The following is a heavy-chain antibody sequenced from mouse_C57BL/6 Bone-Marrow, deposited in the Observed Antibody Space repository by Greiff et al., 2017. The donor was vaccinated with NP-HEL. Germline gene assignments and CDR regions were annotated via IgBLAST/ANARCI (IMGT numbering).Heavy chain of an antibody. J-gene: IGHJ2*01. Sequence: QVQLQQSGAELARPGASVKLSCKASGYTFTSYGISWVKQRTGQGLEWIGEIYPRSGNTYYNEKFKGKATLTADKSSSTAYMELRSLTSEDSAVYFCARRGTPTVVAGVDYWGQGTTLTVSS. CDR2: IYPRSGNT. V-gene: IGHV1-81*01. CDR1: GYTFTSYG. CDR3: ARRGTPTVVAGVDY. D-gene: IGHD1-1*01.